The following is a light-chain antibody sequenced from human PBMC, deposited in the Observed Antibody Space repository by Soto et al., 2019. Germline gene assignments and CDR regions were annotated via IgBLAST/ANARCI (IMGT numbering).Light chain of an antibody. J-gene: IGKJ1*01. CDR1: QSISSSY. CDR3: QQYGSSSWT. Sequence: EIVLTQSPGTLSLSPGKRATLSCRASQSISSSYLAWYQQRPGQAPRLLIYGASSRATGIPDRFSGSGSGTEFTLTISRLEPEDFAVYYCQQYGSSSWTFGQGTKVETK. CDR2: GAS. V-gene: IGKV3-20*01.